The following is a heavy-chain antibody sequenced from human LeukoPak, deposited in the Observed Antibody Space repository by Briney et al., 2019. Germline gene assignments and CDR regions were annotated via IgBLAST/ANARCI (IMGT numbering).Heavy chain of an antibody. V-gene: IGHV4-39*07. J-gene: IGHJ3*02. Sequence: SETLSLTCTVSGGSISSINYYWGWIRQPPGKGLGCIGSIFYSGRTYYNPSLKSRVTISVDTSKNQFSLKLSSVTAADAAVYYCARETVLRYFDWLLYTGAFDIWGQGTMVTVSS. D-gene: IGHD3-9*01. CDR2: IFYSGRT. CDR3: ARETVLRYFDWLLYTGAFDI. CDR1: GGSISSINYY.